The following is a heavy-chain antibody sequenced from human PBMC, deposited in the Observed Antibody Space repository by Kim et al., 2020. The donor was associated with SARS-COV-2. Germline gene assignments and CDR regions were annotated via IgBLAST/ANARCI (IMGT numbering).Heavy chain of an antibody. Sequence: SETLSLTCAVYGGSFSGYYWSWIRQPPGKGLEWIGEINHSGSTNYNPSLKSRVTISVDTSKNQFSLKLSSVTAADTAVYYCARGHFSSVGPFDYWGQGTLVTVSS. CDR1: GGSFSGYY. D-gene: IGHD1-26*01. J-gene: IGHJ4*02. V-gene: IGHV4-34*01. CDR3: ARGHFSSVGPFDY. CDR2: INHSGST.